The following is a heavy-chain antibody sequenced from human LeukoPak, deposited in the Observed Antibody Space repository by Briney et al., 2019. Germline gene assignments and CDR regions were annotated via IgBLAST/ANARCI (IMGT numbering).Heavy chain of an antibody. CDR3: ARDPKTTVTTSHY. Sequence: SETLSLTCAVYGGSFSGYYWSWIRQPPGKGLEWIGEINHSGSTNYNPSLKSRVTISVDTSKNQFSLKRSSVTAAGKDLYYCARDPKTTVTTSHYWGPGTLVPGSS. D-gene: IGHD4-17*01. V-gene: IGHV4-34*01. J-gene: IGHJ4*02. CDR2: INHSGST. CDR1: GGSFSGYY.